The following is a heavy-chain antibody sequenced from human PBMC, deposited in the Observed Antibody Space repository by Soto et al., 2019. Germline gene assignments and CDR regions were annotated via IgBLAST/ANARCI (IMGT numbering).Heavy chain of an antibody. Sequence: QVQLQESGPGLVKPSETLSLTCTGSGGSISGGDYYWTWIRQSPGKGLEWIGNIYYTGTTYYNPSLKSRVTIPVDTSNNQFSLRLNSMTATDTAVYYCASGMCMMRRHDSCGQGTLVIVST. V-gene: IGHV4-30-4*01. CDR2: IYYTGTT. CDR3: ASGMCMMRRHDS. J-gene: IGHJ4*02. D-gene: IGHD1-1*01. CDR1: GGSISGGDYY.